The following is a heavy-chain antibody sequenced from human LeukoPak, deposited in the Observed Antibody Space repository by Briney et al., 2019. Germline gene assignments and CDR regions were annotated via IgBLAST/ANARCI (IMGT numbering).Heavy chain of an antibody. V-gene: IGHV3-74*01. Sequence: GGSLRLSCAASGFTFSTYSMNWVRQAPGRGLVWVSRINPDGSTTNYADSVKGRFTISRDNAKNTLYLQMNSLRAEDTAVYYCATAGNYRFDYWGQGTLVTVSS. CDR1: GFTFSTYS. CDR2: INPDGSTT. D-gene: IGHD1-7*01. CDR3: ATAGNYRFDY. J-gene: IGHJ4*02.